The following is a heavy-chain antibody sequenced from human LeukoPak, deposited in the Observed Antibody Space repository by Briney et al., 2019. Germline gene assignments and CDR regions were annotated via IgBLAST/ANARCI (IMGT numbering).Heavy chain of an antibody. CDR1: GFTFSSYA. Sequence: GGSLRLSCAASGFTFSSYAMSWVRQAPGKGLKWVSAISGSGGSTYYADSVKGRFTISRDNSKNTLYLQMNSLRAEDTAVYYCANTHDRITIFGVAVPTDYWGQGTLVTVSS. V-gene: IGHV3-23*01. CDR2: ISGSGGST. J-gene: IGHJ4*02. D-gene: IGHD3-3*01. CDR3: ANTHDRITIFGVAVPTDY.